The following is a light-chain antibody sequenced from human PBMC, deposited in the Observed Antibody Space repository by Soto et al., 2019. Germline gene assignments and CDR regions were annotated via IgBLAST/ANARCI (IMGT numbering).Light chain of an antibody. J-gene: IGLJ1*01. CDR2: EVT. Sequence: QSALTQPASVSGSPGQSITISCSGTNSDVGSYNLVSWYQQHPGKAPKLMIYEVTKRPSGVSDRFSGSKSGNTASLTISGLQAEDEADYYCCSHVGSASYVFGRGTKLTVL. CDR3: CSHVGSASYV. CDR1: NSDVGSYNL. V-gene: IGLV2-23*02.